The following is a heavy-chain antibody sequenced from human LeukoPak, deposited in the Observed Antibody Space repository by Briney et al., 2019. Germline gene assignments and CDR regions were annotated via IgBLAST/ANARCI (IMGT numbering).Heavy chain of an antibody. Sequence: GGSLRLSCAASGFIFSNYWMSWVRQAPGKGLEWVANIKEDGSDKYYVDSVKGRFTIYRDNAKNSLYLQMNSLRAEDTAVYYCARDRWGYSYGGDWGQGNLVTVSS. V-gene: IGHV3-7*01. D-gene: IGHD5-18*01. J-gene: IGHJ4*02. CDR3: ARDRWGYSYGGD. CDR2: IKEDGSDK. CDR1: GFIFSNYW.